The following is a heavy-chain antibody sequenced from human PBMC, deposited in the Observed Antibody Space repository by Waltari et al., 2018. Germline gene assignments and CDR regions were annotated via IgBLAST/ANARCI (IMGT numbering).Heavy chain of an antibody. CDR2: MNANSGHT. D-gene: IGHD2-2*01. CDR3: ARPQTISTSWLAS. Sequence: QVQLVQSGAEVKKPGASVKVSCKASGYIFTSYDINWVRPATGQGLEWMGWMNANSGHTGYAQTFQGRITLTMNTSISTAYMELSSLRSDDTAVYYCARPQTISTSWLASWGQGTLVTVSS. V-gene: IGHV1-8*02. CDR1: GYIFTSYD. J-gene: IGHJ5*01.